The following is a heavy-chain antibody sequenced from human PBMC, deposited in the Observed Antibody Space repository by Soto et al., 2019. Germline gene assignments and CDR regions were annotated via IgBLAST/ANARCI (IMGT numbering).Heavy chain of an antibody. Sequence: NLFRNTSVHTHSIYTNSCVRQMHEKGLEWMGIIYPGDSDTRYSPSFQGQVTISADKSISTAYLQWSSLKASDTAMYYCARHKHCSGGSCYLFSYYYYGMDVWGQGTTVTVSS. V-gene: IGHV5-51*01. CDR2: IYPGDSDT. CDR1: VHTHSIYT. D-gene: IGHD2-15*01. J-gene: IGHJ6*02. CDR3: ARHKHCSGGSCYLFSYYYYGMDV.